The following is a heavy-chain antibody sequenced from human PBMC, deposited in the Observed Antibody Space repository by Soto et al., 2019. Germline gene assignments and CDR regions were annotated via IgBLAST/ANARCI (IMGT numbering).Heavy chain of an antibody. CDR1: GGSFSGYY. J-gene: IGHJ6*02. Sequence: SDTLALTSSVYGGSFSGYYWSWIRKPPGKGLEWIGEINHSGSTNYNPSLKSRVTISVDTSKNQFSLKLSSVTAADTAVYYCARARITIFGVVIIRHYYGMDVWGQGNTVTVSS. V-gene: IGHV4-34*01. D-gene: IGHD3-3*01. CDR3: ARARITIFGVVIIRHYYGMDV. CDR2: INHSGST.